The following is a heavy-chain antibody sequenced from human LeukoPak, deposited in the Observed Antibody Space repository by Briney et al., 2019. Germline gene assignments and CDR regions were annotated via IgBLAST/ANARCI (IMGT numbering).Heavy chain of an antibody. V-gene: IGHV3-23*01. CDR2: VSGSGSNT. Sequence: RGGSLRLSCAASGFTFTIYAMTWVRQAPEKGLEWVSHVSGSGSNTYYADSVMGRFTISRDNSENTLYLQMNSLRAQDAAVYYCAKSLAVPGSPDYWGLGTLVTVSS. CDR1: GFTFTIYA. CDR3: AKSLAVPGSPDY. D-gene: IGHD6-19*01. J-gene: IGHJ4*02.